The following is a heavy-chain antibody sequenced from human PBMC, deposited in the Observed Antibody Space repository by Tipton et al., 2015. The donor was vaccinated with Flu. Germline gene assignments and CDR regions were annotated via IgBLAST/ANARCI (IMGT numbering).Heavy chain of an antibody. CDR3: ARHNYCSSTSCRKPNFDY. V-gene: IGHV3-74*01. CDR2: INSDGSST. J-gene: IGHJ4*02. Sequence: GSLRLSCAASGFTFSSYWMHWVRQAPGKGLVWVSRINSDGSSTSYADSVKGRFTISRDNAKNTLYLQMNSLRAEDTAVYYCARHNYCSSTSCRKPNFDYWGQGTLVTVSS. CDR1: GFTFSSYW. D-gene: IGHD2-2*01.